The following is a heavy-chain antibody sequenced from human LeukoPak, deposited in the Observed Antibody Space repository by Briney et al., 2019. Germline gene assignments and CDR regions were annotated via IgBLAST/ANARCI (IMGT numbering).Heavy chain of an antibody. J-gene: IGHJ4*02. CDR2: INHSGST. Sequence: SSETLSLTCAVYGGSFSGYYWSWIRQPPGKGLEWIGEINHSGSTNYNPSLKSRVTISVDTSKNQFSLKLSSVTVADTAVYYCARRRLYSSGIDYWGQGTLVTVSS. V-gene: IGHV4-34*01. CDR3: ARRRLYSSGIDY. CDR1: GGSFSGYY. D-gene: IGHD6-19*01.